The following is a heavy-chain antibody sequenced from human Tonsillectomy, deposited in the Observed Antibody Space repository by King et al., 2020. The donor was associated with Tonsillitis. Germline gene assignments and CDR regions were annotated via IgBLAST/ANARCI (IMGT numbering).Heavy chain of an antibody. Sequence: VQLVESGGGLVQPGGSLRLSCAASGFTFSTYWMSWVRQAPGKGLEWVANIKQDGIEKYYVYSVKGRFTISRDNAKSSLYLQMNGLRADDTAVYYCARGGAFSGSYFLNYWGQGTLVTVSS. D-gene: IGHD1-26*01. CDR1: GFTFSTYW. CDR2: IKQDGIEK. V-gene: IGHV3-7*01. CDR3: ARGGAFSGSYFLNY. J-gene: IGHJ4*02.